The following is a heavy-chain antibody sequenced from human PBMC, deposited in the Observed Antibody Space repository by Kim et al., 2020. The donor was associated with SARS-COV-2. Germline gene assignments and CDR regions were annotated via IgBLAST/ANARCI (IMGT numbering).Heavy chain of an antibody. J-gene: IGHJ3*02. CDR2: IYYSGST. Sequence: SETLSLTCTVSGGSISSYYWSWIRQPPGKGLEWIGYIYYSGSTNYNPSLKSRVTISVDTSKNQFSLKLSSVTAADTAVYYCARPLRGAFDIWGQGTMVTVSS. V-gene: IGHV4-59*08. CDR1: GGSISSYY. CDR3: ARPLRGAFDI.